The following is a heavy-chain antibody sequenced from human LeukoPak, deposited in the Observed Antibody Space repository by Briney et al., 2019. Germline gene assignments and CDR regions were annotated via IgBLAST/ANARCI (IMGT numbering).Heavy chain of an antibody. CDR2: INHSGST. D-gene: IGHD2-21*01. CDR3: ARDAPHKRGMDV. V-gene: IGHV4-34*01. J-gene: IGHJ6*02. CDR1: GGSFSGYY. Sequence: PSETLSLTCAVYGGSFSGYYWSWIRQPPGKGLEWIGEINHSGSTNYNPSLKSRVTISVDTSKNQSSLKLSSVTAADTAVYYCARDAPHKRGMDVWGQGTTVTVSS.